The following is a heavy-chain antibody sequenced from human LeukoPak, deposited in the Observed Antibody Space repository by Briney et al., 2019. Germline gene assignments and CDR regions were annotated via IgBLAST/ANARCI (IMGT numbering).Heavy chain of an antibody. D-gene: IGHD3-22*01. CDR2: ISSSSTII. CDR3: AREFVDSSFDF. J-gene: IGHJ4*02. V-gene: IGHV3-48*01. Sequence: QPGGSLRLSCAASGFTFSSYAMNWVRQAPGKGLEWVSYISSSSTIIYYADSVKGRFTISRDNAKNSLYLQMNSLRAEDTAVYYCAREFVDSSFDFWGQGTLVTVSS. CDR1: GFTFSSYA.